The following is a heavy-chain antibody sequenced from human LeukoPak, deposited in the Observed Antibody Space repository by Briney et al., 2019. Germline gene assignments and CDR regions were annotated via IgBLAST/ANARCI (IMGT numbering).Heavy chain of an antibody. CDR3: ARIPGYSYGQIDY. D-gene: IGHD5-18*01. CDR2: IYYSGST. V-gene: IGHV4-31*11. J-gene: IGHJ4*02. Sequence: SETLSLTCAVYGGSFSGYYWSWIRQHPGKGLEWIGYIYYSGSTCYNPSLKSRVTISVDTSKNQFSLKLSSVTAADTAVYYCARIPGYSYGQIDYWGQGTLVTVSS. CDR1: GGSFSGYY.